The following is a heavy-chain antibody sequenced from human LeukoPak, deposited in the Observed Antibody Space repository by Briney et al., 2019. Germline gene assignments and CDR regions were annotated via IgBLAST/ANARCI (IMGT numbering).Heavy chain of an antibody. CDR1: GGTFSSYA. V-gene: IGHV1-69*05. J-gene: IGHJ5*02. D-gene: IGHD3-22*01. CDR2: IIPIFGTA. Sequence: ASVKVSCKASGGTFSSYAISWVRQAPGQGLEWMGGIIPIFGTANYAQKFQGRATITTDESTSTAYMELSSLRSEDTAVYYCARSYYDSSGLSPWGQGTLVTVSS. CDR3: ARSYYDSSGLSP.